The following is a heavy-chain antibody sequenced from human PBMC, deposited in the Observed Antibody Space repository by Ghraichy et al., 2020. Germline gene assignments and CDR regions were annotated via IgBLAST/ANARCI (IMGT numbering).Heavy chain of an antibody. Sequence: GGSLRLSCVASGFTVSSNYMSWVRQAPGKGLEWVSVIYSGGSTYYADSVRGRFTISRDNPKSTLYLQMNSLRVEDTAVYYCARGEATAGTLLVYWGQGTLVTVSS. CDR1: GFTVSSNY. CDR3: ARGEATAGTLLVY. CDR2: IYSGGST. V-gene: IGHV3-66*01. J-gene: IGHJ4*02. D-gene: IGHD6-13*01.